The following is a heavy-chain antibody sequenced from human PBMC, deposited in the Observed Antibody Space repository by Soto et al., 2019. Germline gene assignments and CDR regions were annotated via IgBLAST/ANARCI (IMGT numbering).Heavy chain of an antibody. CDR1: GFTFSTYG. V-gene: IGHV3-33*01. D-gene: IGHD2-8*01. CDR3: ARGVFAAVYAGNFDQ. Sequence: QVQLVESGGGVVQPGTSLRLSCAASGFTFSTYGMHWVRQAPGKGLEYVAGVRYDGRAEYSVDSVRGRCTISRNSNKNVASLQVNSRGSDDAAVYYCARGVFAAVYAGNFDQWGQGTLVTVSS. J-gene: IGHJ4*02. CDR2: VRYDGRAE.